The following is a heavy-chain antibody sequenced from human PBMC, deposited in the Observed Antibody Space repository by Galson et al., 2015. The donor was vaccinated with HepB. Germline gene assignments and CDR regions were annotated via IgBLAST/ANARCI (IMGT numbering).Heavy chain of an antibody. CDR1: GFSFSSFA. Sequence: SLRLSCAASGFSFSSFAMSWVRQAPGKGLEWVSSISYSGSSTFYAGSVKGRFTISRDNSKNTLFLQMNSLRAEDTALYYCAKVPLSHNSGPQFDIWGQGTMVTVSS. CDR3: AKVPLSHNSGPQFDI. CDR2: ISYSGSST. V-gene: IGHV3-23*01. J-gene: IGHJ3*02. D-gene: IGHD1-26*01.